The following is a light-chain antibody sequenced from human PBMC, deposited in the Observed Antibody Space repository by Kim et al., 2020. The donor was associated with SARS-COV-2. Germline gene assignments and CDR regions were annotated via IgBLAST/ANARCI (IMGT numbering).Light chain of an antibody. CDR3: AAWDDSLSGLWV. V-gene: IGLV1-47*01. CDR2: RNN. J-gene: IGLJ3*02. Sequence: RVPISCSGSSSNIGSNYVYWYQQLPGTAPKLLIYRNNQRPSGVPDRFSGSKSGTSASLAISGLRSEDEADYYCAAWDDSLSGLWVFGGGTKLTVL. CDR1: SSNIGSNY.